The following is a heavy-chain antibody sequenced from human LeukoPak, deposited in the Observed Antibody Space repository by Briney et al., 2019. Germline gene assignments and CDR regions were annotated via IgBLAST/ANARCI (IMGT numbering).Heavy chain of an antibody. J-gene: IGHJ4*02. CDR3: AREDYGDYLDY. D-gene: IGHD4-17*01. CDR2: INWNGGST. V-gene: IGHV3-20*04. CDR1: GFTFDDYG. Sequence: GGSLRLSCAASGFTFDDYGMSWVRQAPGKGLEWVSGINWNGGSTGYADSVKGRFTISRDNAKDSLHLQMNSLRAEDTALYYCAREDYGDYLDYWGQGTLVTVSS.